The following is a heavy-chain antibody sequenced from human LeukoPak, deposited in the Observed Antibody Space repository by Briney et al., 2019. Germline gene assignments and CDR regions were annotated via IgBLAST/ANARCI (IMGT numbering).Heavy chain of an antibody. CDR2: INPDSGGT. Sequence: ASVKVSCKASGYTFSGYYMDWVRQAPGQGLEWMGQINPDSGGTNYAQKFQGRVTMTRNTSISTAYMELSSLRSEDTAVYYCARGPREMATTTDYWGQGTLVTVSS. D-gene: IGHD5-24*01. CDR1: GYTFSGYY. J-gene: IGHJ4*02. CDR3: ARGPREMATTTDY. V-gene: IGHV1-2*06.